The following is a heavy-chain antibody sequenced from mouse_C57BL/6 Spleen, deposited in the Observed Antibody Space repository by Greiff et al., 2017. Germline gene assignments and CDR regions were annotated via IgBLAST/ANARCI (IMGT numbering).Heavy chain of an antibody. CDR2: INPNNGGT. Sequence: VQLQQSGPELVKPGASVKISCKASGYTFTDYYMNWVKQSNGKSLEWIGDINPNNGGTSYNQKFKGKATLTVDKSSSTAYMELRSLTSEDSAVYYCARGGWLLRGFDYWGQGTTLTVSS. V-gene: IGHV1-26*01. CDR3: ARGGWLLRGFDY. CDR1: GYTFTDYY. D-gene: IGHD2-3*01. J-gene: IGHJ2*01.